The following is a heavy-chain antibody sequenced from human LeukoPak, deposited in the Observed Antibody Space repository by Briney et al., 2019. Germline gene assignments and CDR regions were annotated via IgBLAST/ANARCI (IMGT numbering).Heavy chain of an antibody. V-gene: IGHV3-48*02. J-gene: IGHJ3*02. CDR2: ISSSSSTI. CDR1: GFTFSSYA. D-gene: IGHD3-22*01. Sequence: PGGSLRLSCAASGFTFSSYAMHWVRQAPGKGLEWVSYISSSSSTIYYADSVKGRFTISRDNAKNSLYLQMNSLRDEDTAVYYCARDYYYDSSGYSVDAFDIWGQGTMVTVSS. CDR3: ARDYYYDSSGYSVDAFDI.